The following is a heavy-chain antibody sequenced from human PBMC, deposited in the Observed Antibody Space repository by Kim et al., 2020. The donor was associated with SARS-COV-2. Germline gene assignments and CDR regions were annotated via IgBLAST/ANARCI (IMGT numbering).Heavy chain of an antibody. Sequence: ADAVKDRFTISRDNSKNTLYLQMNRLRAEDTAVYYCAKDRSAAAGTVVDYWGQGTLVSVSS. V-gene: IGHV3-23*01. CDR3: AKDRSAAAGTVVDY. J-gene: IGHJ4*02. D-gene: IGHD6-13*01.